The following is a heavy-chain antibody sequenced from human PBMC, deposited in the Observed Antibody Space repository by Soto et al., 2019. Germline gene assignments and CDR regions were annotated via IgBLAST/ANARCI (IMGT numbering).Heavy chain of an antibody. CDR3: VRARVDY. CDR2: IKEDGSEK. V-gene: IGHV3-7*04. CDR1: GFTFNKYW. J-gene: IGHJ4*02. Sequence: EVQLVESGGGLVQRGGSLRLSCATSGFTFNKYWMTWVRQAPGKGLEWVATIKEDGSEKYYGDSVRGRFTISRDNAENSLYLQMNGLRAEDTALYYCVRARVDYWGQGSLVTVSS.